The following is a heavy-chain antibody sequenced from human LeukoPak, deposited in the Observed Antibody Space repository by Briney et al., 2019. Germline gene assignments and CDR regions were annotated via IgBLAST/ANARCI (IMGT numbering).Heavy chain of an antibody. J-gene: IGHJ3*02. D-gene: IGHD3-3*01. Sequence: GESLKISCKGSGYSFTTYWIGWVRQMPGKGLEWMGIIYPGDSDTRYSPSFQGQVTISADKSISTAYLQWSSLEASDTAMYYCANGANYYFWSGYYQKRVDVFEIWGQGTMVTVSS. V-gene: IGHV5-51*01. CDR2: IYPGDSDT. CDR1: GYSFTTYW. CDR3: ANGANYYFWSGYYQKRVDVFEI.